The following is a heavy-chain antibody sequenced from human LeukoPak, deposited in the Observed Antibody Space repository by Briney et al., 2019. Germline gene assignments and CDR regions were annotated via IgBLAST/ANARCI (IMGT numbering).Heavy chain of an antibody. J-gene: IGHJ4*02. V-gene: IGHV3-21*01. CDR2: ISTSGTYI. CDR1: GFSFSSYG. CDR3: ARSNQADDY. D-gene: IGHD1-14*01. Sequence: PGGSLRLSCAASGFSFSSYGMNWVRQAPGKGLEWVSSISTSGTYIYYADSVKGRFTISRDNAKNTLYLQMDSLRAEDTGVYYCARSNQADDYWGQGTLVTVSS.